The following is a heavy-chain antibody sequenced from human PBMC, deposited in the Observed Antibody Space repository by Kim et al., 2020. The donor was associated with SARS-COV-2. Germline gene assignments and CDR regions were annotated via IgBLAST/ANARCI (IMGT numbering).Heavy chain of an antibody. CDR3: ARGAGGIVVVPAAIPYYGMDV. CDR2: IWYDGSNK. CDR1: GFTFSSYG. V-gene: IGHV3-33*01. Sequence: GGSLRLSCAASGFTFSSYGMHWVRQAPGKGLEWVAVIWYDGSNKYYADSVKGRFTISRDNSKNTLYLQMNSLRAEDTAVYYCARGAGGIVVVPAAIPYYGMDVWGQGTTVTVSS. J-gene: IGHJ6*02. D-gene: IGHD2-2*02.